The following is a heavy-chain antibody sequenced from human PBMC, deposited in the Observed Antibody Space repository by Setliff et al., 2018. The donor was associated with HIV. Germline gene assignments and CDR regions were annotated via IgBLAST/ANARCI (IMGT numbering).Heavy chain of an antibody. V-gene: IGHV4-61*09. D-gene: IGHD2-21*01. CDR3: ASTYCGGDCYYYGMDV. J-gene: IGHJ6*02. CDR2: IYTSGST. Sequence: SETLSLTCTVSGGSISSGSYYWSWIRQPAGKGLEWIGHIYTSGSTNYNPSLKSRVTISVDTSKNQFSLKLSSVTAADTAVYYCASTYCGGDCYYYGMDVWGHGTTVTVSS. CDR1: GGSISSGSYY.